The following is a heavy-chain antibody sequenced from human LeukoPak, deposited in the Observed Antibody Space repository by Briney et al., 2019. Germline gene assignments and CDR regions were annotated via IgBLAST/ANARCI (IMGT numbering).Heavy chain of an antibody. D-gene: IGHD2-15*01. CDR3: AREKGSGYYYYGMDV. V-gene: IGHV4-59*12. J-gene: IGHJ6*02. CDR2: IYSSGST. CDR1: GGSISSYY. Sequence: SETLSLTCTVSGGSISSYYWSWIRQPPGKGLEWIGYIYSSGSTNYNPSLKGRVTISVDTSKNQFSLKLSSVTAADTAVYYCAREKGSGYYYYGMDVWGQGTTVTVSS.